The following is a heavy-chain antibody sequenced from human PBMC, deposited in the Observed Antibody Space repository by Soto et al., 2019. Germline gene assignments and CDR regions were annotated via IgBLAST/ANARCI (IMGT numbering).Heavy chain of an antibody. D-gene: IGHD4-4*01. Sequence: SETLSLTCTVSGGYISSYYWTWIRQPPGKGLEWIGYIYYSGSTNYNPSLKSRVTISVDTSKNQFSLKLSSVTAADTAVYYCARGTVTIHYYYYYGMDVWGQGTTVTVSS. CDR3: ARGTVTIHYYYYYGMDV. CDR1: GGYISSYY. J-gene: IGHJ6*02. V-gene: IGHV4-59*01. CDR2: IYYSGST.